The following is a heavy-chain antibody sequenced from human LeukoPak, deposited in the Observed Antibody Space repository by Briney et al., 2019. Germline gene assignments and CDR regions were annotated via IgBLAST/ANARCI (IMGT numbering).Heavy chain of an antibody. CDR1: GFTFSSYA. J-gene: IGHJ6*02. Sequence: GGSLRLSCAASGFTFSSYAMHWVRQAPGKGLEWVAVMSYDGSNKYYADSVKGRFTISRDNSKNTLYLQMNSLRAEDTAVYYCASVGRGVSYYYYYGMDVWGQGTTVTVSS. D-gene: IGHD2-8*01. CDR3: ASVGRGVSYYYYYGMDV. V-gene: IGHV3-30-3*01. CDR2: MSYDGSNK.